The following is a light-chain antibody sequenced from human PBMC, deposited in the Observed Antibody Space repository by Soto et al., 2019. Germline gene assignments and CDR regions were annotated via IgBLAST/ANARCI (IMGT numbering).Light chain of an antibody. CDR1: QSVNSN. CDR3: QEYNTWPWT. J-gene: IGKJ1*01. V-gene: IGKV3-15*01. CDR2: GAS. Sequence: EIVLTQSPGTLSLSPGESATLSCRASQSVNSNLAWYQQKLGQAPRVLIYGASTRATGIPDRFSGSGSGTEFILTISSLQSEDFAVYYCQEYNTWPWTFGQGTRWIS.